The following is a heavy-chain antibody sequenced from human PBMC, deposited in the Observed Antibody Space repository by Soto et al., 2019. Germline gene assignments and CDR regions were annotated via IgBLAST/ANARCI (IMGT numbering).Heavy chain of an antibody. D-gene: IGHD2-15*01. CDR2: INAGNGNT. Sequence: ASVKVSCKASGYTFTSYAMHWVRQAPGQRLEWMGWINAGNGNTKYSQKFQGRVTITRDTSASTAYMELSSLRSEDTAVYYCARGGGLFDFPYYHWFDPWGQGTLVTVSS. J-gene: IGHJ5*02. V-gene: IGHV1-3*01. CDR1: GYTFTSYA. CDR3: ARGGGLFDFPYYHWFDP.